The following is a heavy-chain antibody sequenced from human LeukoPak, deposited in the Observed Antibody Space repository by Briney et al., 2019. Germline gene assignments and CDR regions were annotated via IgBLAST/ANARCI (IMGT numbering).Heavy chain of an antibody. J-gene: IGHJ4*02. CDR3: ARDPIAVAVRFDY. V-gene: IGHV4-34*01. CDR2: INHSGST. CDR1: GGSFSGYY. Sequence: SETLSLTCAVYGGSFSGYYWSWIRQPPGKGLEWIGEINHSGSTNYNPSLKSRVTISVDTSKNQFSLKLSSVTAADTAVYYCARDPIAVAVRFDYWGQGTLVTVSS. D-gene: IGHD6-19*01.